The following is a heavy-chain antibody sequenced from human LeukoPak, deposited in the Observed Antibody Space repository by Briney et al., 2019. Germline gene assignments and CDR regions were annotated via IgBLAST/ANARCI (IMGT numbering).Heavy chain of an antibody. V-gene: IGHV3-21*04. CDR1: GFTFSSYS. CDR3: ARPLWFGEPSSGFDY. Sequence: GGSLRLSCAASGFTFSSYSMNWVRQAPGKGLEWVSSISSSSSYIYYADSVKGRFTISRDNAKNSLYLQMNSLRAEDTAVYYCARPLWFGEPSSGFDYWGQGTLVTVSS. D-gene: IGHD3-10*01. CDR2: ISSSSSYI. J-gene: IGHJ4*02.